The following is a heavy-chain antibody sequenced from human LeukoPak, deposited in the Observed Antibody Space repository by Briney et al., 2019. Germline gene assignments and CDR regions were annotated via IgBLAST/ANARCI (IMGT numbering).Heavy chain of an antibody. J-gene: IGHJ4*02. CDR1: GDSNNIYY. V-gene: IGHV4-59*01. D-gene: IGHD3-16*02. CDR3: AIGRLGKLSLFAS. CDR2: IYHSGST. Sequence: PSETLSLTCTVSGDSNNIYYWSWIRQPPGKGVEWIGYIYHSGSTNYNPSLKCRVTILIDTSKKQFSLKLSSLTDADTAVYYCAIGRLGKLSLFASWGRGTLVTVSS.